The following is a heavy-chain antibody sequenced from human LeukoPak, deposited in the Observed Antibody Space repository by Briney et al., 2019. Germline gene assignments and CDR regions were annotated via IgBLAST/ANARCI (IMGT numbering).Heavy chain of an antibody. D-gene: IGHD3-22*01. CDR1: GYTFSSYS. CDR3: VRLRRNSDTSGFYYYYDF. CDR2: ISVRSNYV. J-gene: IGHJ4*02. V-gene: IGHV3-21*01. Sequence: GGSLRLSCLASGYTFSSYSINWVRQAPGKGLEWVSSISVRSNYVYYADSVRGRFRISRDDARDSLYLQMNSLRAEDTAVYYCVRLRRNSDTSGFYYYYDFWGQGTLVTVSS.